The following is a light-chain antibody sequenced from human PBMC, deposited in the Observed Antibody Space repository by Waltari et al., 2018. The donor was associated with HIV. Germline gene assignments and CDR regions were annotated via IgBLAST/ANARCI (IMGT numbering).Light chain of an antibody. CDR1: SSDVGGYDY. V-gene: IGLV2-11*01. CDR2: DVT. CDR3: SSYAGIYTPVV. Sequence: QSALTQPRSVSGSPGQSVTISCTGTSSDVGGYDYVSWYQQYPGKAPKIIIYDVTQRPSGVPDRFSGSTSGNTASLTISGLQADDEADYFCSSYAGIYTPVVFGGGTTLTVL. J-gene: IGLJ2*01.